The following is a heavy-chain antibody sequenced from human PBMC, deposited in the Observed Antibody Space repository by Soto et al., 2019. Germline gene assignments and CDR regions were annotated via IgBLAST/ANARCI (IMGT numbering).Heavy chain of an antibody. D-gene: IGHD6-13*01. J-gene: IGHJ6*02. CDR3: ASGPQGSSWYYYYYGMDV. Sequence: ASVKVSCKASGYTITSYDINWVRQATGQGLEWMGWMNPNSGNTGYAQKFQGRVTMTRNTSISTAYMELSSLRSEDTAVYYCASGPQGSSWYYYYYGMDVWGQGTTVTVSS. CDR2: MNPNSGNT. V-gene: IGHV1-8*01. CDR1: GYTITSYD.